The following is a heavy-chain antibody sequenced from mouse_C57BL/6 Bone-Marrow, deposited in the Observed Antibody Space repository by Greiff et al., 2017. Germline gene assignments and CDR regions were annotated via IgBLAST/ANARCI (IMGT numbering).Heavy chain of an antibody. CDR2: IYPRDGST. J-gene: IGHJ3*01. V-gene: IGHV1-85*01. Sequence: QVQLKESGPELVKPGASVKLSCKASGYTFTSYDINWVKQRPGQGLEWIGWIYPRDGSTKYNEKFKGKATLTVDTSSSTAYMELHSLTSEDSAVYFCATYYGNYGFAYWGQGTLVTVSA. CDR3: ATYYGNYGFAY. CDR1: GYTFTSYD. D-gene: IGHD2-10*01.